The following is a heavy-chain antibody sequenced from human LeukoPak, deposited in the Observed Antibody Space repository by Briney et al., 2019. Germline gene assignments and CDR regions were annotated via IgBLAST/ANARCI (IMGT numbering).Heavy chain of an antibody. CDR2: IYFNGNI. CDR1: GGSIRSNNHY. V-gene: IGHV4-39*07. Sequence: SETLSLTCTVSGGSIRSNNHYWGWIRQPPGKGLEWIGNIYFNGNIAYNPSLQSRVTISVDTSKNQFSLRLNSVTSADTAIYYCARVELIVALPTSFDPWGQGTLVTVSS. D-gene: IGHD5-12*01. CDR3: ARVELIVALPTSFDP. J-gene: IGHJ5*02.